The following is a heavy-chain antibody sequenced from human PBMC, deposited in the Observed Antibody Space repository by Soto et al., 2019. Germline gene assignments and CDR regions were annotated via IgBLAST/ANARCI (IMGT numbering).Heavy chain of an antibody. J-gene: IGHJ4*02. Sequence: QVQLVQSGAEVKKPGASVKVSCKASGYTFIYGISWVRQAPGQGLEWMGWISAYNGNTNYAQKFQDRVTMTTDTSTSTAYIELRSLISDDTAVYYCAREYYYGFDYWGQGTLVTVSS. D-gene: IGHD3-10*01. CDR3: AREYYYGFDY. CDR2: ISAYNGNT. CDR1: GYTFIYG. V-gene: IGHV1-18*01.